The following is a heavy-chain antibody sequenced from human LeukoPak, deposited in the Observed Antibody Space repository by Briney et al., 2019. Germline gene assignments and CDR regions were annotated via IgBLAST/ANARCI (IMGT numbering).Heavy chain of an antibody. Sequence: GGSLRLSCAASGFTVSSNYMTWVRQAPGKGLEWVSVIHKSAITYYADTVMGRFTISRDNAKNSLYLQMNSLRAEDTALYYCAKGDDYDYVVKGNYFDYWGQGTLVTVSS. D-gene: IGHD3-16*01. CDR1: GFTVSSNY. CDR2: IHKSAIT. CDR3: AKGDDYDYVVKGNYFDY. J-gene: IGHJ4*02. V-gene: IGHV3-53*05.